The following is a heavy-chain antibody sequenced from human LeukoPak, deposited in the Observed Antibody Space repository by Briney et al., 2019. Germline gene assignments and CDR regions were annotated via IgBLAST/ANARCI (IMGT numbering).Heavy chain of an antibody. CDR2: IYYSGST. CDR3: ARVVLWFGGPYYYMDV. CDR1: GGSISSSSYY. D-gene: IGHD3-10*01. J-gene: IGHJ6*03. V-gene: IGHV4-39*01. Sequence: SETLSLTCTVSGGSISSSSYYWGWIRQPPGKGLEWIGSIYYSGSTYFNPSLKSRVTISVDTSKNQFSLKLGSVTAADTAVYYCARVVLWFGGPYYYMDVWGEGTTVTVSS.